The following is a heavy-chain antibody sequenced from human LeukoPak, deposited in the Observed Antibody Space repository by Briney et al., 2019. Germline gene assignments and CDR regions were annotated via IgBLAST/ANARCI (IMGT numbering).Heavy chain of an antibody. J-gene: IGHJ5*02. CDR3: ARGRVPAAINWFDP. D-gene: IGHD2-2*01. CDR1: GGSISSGSYY. CDR2: IYYSGST. V-gene: IGHV4-61*01. Sequence: SETLSLTCTVSGGSISSGSYYWSWIRQPPRKGLEWIGYIYYSGSTNYNPSLKSRVTISVDTSKNQFSLKLSSVTAADTAVYYCARGRVPAAINWFDPWGQGTLVTVSS.